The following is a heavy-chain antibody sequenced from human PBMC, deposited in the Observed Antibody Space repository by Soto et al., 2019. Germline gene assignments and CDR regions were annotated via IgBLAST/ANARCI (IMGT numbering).Heavy chain of an antibody. J-gene: IGHJ2*01. CDR1: GGTFSSYA. Sequence: KVSCKASGGTFSSYAISWVRQAPGQGLEWVGRIRSKANSYATAYAASVKGRFTISRDDSKNTAYLQMNSLKTEDTAVYYCTRHALQYCGGDCYLLPYFDLWGRGTLVTSPQ. V-gene: IGHV3-73*01. D-gene: IGHD2-21*02. CDR2: IRSKANSYAT. CDR3: TRHALQYCGGDCYLLPYFDL.